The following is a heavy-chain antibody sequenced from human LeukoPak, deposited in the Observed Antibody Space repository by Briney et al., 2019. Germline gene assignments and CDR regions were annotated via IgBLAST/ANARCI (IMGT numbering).Heavy chain of an antibody. CDR1: GFTFSTYS. D-gene: IGHD6-13*01. J-gene: IGHJ4*02. CDR3: ARGKGNDSWYSDY. CDR2: ISGSSSSSDGGAI. V-gene: IGHV3-48*02. Sequence: GGSLRLSCTASGFTFSTYSMNWVRQAPGRGLEWVSYISGSSSSSDGGAIQYADSRKGRFTISKDNDKNSLYLQMNSQKDEDTADYYVARGKGNDSWYSDYWGQGTLVSVSS.